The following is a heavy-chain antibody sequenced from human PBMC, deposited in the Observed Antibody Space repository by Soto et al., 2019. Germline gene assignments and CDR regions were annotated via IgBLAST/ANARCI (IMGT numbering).Heavy chain of an antibody. CDR2: ISGSGGRT. V-gene: IGHV3-23*01. J-gene: IGHJ3*02. Sequence: GGPLRLSXVASGFPFSSYAMSWVRQTPGKGLEWVSGISGSGGRTYYADSVKIRITISRDTSNNTLSLQMHILRVEDTAVYFRAKGGYYPLFDIWGQGTMVTVSS. CDR3: AKGGYYPLFDI. D-gene: IGHD3-16*01. CDR1: GFPFSSYA.